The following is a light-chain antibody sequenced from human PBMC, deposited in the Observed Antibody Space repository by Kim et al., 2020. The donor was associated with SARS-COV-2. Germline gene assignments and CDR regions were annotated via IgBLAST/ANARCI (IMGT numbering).Light chain of an antibody. CDR3: HQSSTLPYT. CDR2: YAS. Sequence: SGTRKEKVTITCRASQTIGSSLNGYQQKPDQSPVLLIKYASQAISGVPSRFSGSGSGTDFTLTSNRLEAEDAAAYYCHQSSTLPYTFGQGTKLEI. CDR1: QTIGSS. J-gene: IGKJ2*01. V-gene: IGKV6D-21*02.